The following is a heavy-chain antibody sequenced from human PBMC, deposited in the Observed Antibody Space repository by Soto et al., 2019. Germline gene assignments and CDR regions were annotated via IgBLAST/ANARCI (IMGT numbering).Heavy chain of an antibody. CDR2: IYAGTIT. Sequence: LRLSCAVSGITVSSYYMSWVRQAAGKGLEWVSVIYAGTITYYADSVKGRFTIYRDNSKNTLNLEMNSLRVEDTAVYYCARIPYDNSGTIFDYWGQGTLVTVSS. CDR3: ARIPYDNSGTIFDY. CDR1: GITVSSYY. D-gene: IGHD3-22*01. V-gene: IGHV3-53*01. J-gene: IGHJ4*02.